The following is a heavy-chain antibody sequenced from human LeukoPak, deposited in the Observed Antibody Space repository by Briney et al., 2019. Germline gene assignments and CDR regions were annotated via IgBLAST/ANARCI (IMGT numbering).Heavy chain of an antibody. Sequence: PGGSLRLSCAASGFTFSSYSMNWVRQAPGKGLEWVSSISSSSSYIYYADSVKGRFTISRDNAKNSLYLQMNSLRAEDTAVYYCARDFSAVAGPFDYWGQGTLVTVSS. D-gene: IGHD6-19*01. J-gene: IGHJ4*02. V-gene: IGHV3-21*01. CDR1: GFTFSSYS. CDR3: ARDFSAVAGPFDY. CDR2: ISSSSSYI.